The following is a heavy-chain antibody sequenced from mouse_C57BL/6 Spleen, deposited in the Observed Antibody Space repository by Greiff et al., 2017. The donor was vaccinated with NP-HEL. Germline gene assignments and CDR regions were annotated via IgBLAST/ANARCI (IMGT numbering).Heavy chain of an antibody. D-gene: IGHD1-1*01. CDR3: ARRITTGGDRGYFDV. V-gene: IGHV1-42*01. CDR1: GYSFTGYY. Sequence: EVQLQQSGPELVKPGASVKISCKASGYSFTGYYMNWVKQSPEKSLEWIGEINPSTGGTTYNQKFKAKATLTVDKSSSTAYMQLKSLTSEDSAVYYCARRITTGGDRGYFDVWGTGTTVTVSS. J-gene: IGHJ1*03. CDR2: INPSTGGT.